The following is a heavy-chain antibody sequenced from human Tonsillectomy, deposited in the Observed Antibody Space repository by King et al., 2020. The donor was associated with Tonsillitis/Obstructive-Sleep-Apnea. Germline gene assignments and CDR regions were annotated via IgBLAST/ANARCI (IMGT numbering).Heavy chain of an antibody. D-gene: IGHD2-15*01. CDR1: GYSFTSHW. Sequence: VQLVESGAEVKKPGESLKISCTGSGYSFTSHWIGWVRQMPGKGLEWLGIIYPSDSYTTYSPSFQGQVTISADKSISTAYLQWSSLKASDTAIYYCARLSRYCSGRSCPDAFDTWGQGTMVTVSS. J-gene: IGHJ3*02. CDR2: IYPSDSYT. CDR3: ARLSRYCSGRSCPDAFDT. V-gene: IGHV5-51*01.